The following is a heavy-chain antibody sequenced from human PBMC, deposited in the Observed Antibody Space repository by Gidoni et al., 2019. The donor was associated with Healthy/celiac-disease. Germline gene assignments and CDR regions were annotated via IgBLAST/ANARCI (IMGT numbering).Heavy chain of an antibody. CDR2: IWYDGSNK. V-gene: IGHV3-33*01. D-gene: IGHD2-2*01. CDR1: GFPFSSYG. Sequence: VQLVESGGGVVQPGRSLRLSCAAPGFPFSSYGIHWVRQAPGKGLEWVAVIWYDGSNKYYADAVKGRFTISRENSKNTLYLQMTSLRAEDTAVYYCARDASGGRIKGSTSTFDYWGQGTLVTVSS. CDR3: ARDASGGRIKGSTSTFDY. J-gene: IGHJ4*02.